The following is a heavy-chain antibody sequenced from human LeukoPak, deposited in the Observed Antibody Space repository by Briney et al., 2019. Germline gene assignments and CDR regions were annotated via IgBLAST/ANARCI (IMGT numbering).Heavy chain of an antibody. D-gene: IGHD6-19*01. CDR1: GFTFSSYW. CDR3: ARISIAVAAFDY. J-gene: IGHJ4*02. Sequence: GGSLRLSCAASGFTFSSYWMSWVRQAPGKGLEWVSYISSSGSTIYYADSVKGRFTISRDNAKNSLYLQMNSLRAEDTAVYYCARISIAVAAFDYWGQGTLVTVSS. CDR2: ISSSGSTI. V-gene: IGHV3-48*03.